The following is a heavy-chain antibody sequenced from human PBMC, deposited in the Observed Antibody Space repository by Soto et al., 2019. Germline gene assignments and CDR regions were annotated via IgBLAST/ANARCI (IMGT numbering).Heavy chain of an antibody. D-gene: IGHD6-19*01. Sequence: SETLSLTCTVSGGSISSSSYYWGWIRKPPGKGLEWIGSISYSGSTYYHPSLKSRATVSVDTSKNQFSLKVNSVTASDPAVYHCARHSSGSDYWGQGTLVTVSS. J-gene: IGHJ4*02. CDR1: GGSISSSSYY. V-gene: IGHV4-39*01. CDR2: ISYSGST. CDR3: ARHSSGSDY.